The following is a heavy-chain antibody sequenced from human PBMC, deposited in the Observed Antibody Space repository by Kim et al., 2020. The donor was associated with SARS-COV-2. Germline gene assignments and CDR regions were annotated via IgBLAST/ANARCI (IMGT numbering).Heavy chain of an antibody. CDR2: INHSGST. V-gene: IGHV4-34*01. CDR3: ARGGLYQLLRGGGGWFDP. CDR1: GGSFSGYY. J-gene: IGHJ5*02. D-gene: IGHD2-2*01. Sequence: SETLSLTCAVYGGSFSGYYWSWIRQPPGKGLEWIGEINHSGSTNYNPSLKIRVTISVDTSKNQFSLKLSSVTAADTAVYYCARGGLYQLLRGGGGWFDPWGQGTLVTVSS.